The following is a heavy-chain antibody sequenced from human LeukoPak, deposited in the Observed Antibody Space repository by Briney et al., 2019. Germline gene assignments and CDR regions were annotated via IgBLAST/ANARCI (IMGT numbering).Heavy chain of an antibody. D-gene: IGHD6-19*01. Sequence: PGGSLRLSCAASGFTFSSYSMNWVRQAPGKGLEWVSSITTDGYRYYSDSLKGRFTISRDNAKNSLYLQMNSLRAEDTAVCYCARETRAVAVTDYWGQGTLVTVSS. CDR1: GFTFSSYS. CDR3: ARETRAVAVTDY. J-gene: IGHJ4*02. CDR2: ITTDGYR. V-gene: IGHV3-21*01.